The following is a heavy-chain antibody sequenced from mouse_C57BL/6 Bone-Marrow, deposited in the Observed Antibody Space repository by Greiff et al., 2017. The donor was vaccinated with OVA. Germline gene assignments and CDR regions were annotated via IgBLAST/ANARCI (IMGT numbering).Heavy chain of an antibody. CDR2: ISSGGDYI. V-gene: IGHV5-9-1*02. J-gene: IGHJ3*01. CDR1: GFTFSSYA. Sequence: DVQLVESGEGLVKPGGSLKLSCAASGFTFSSYAMSWVRQTPEKRLEWVAYISSGGDYIYYADTVKGRFTISRDNARNTLYLQMSSLKSEDTAMYYCTRTYGSTFAYWGQGTLVTVSA. D-gene: IGHD1-1*01. CDR3: TRTYGSTFAY.